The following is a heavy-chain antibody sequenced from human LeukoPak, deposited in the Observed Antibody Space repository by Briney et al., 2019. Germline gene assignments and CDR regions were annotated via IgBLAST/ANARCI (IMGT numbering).Heavy chain of an antibody. J-gene: IGHJ4*02. CDR1: GFTFSNYA. CDR3: AKRSCSGGSCNFDY. V-gene: IGHV3-23*01. D-gene: IGHD2-15*01. CDR2: ISDSGRAT. Sequence: GGTLRLSCAASGFTFSNYALSWVRQAPGKGLEWVSAISDSGRATNCADSVKGRFTISRDNSRNTLYLQMNGLRAEDTAIYYCAKRSCSGGSCNFDYWGQGTLVTVSS.